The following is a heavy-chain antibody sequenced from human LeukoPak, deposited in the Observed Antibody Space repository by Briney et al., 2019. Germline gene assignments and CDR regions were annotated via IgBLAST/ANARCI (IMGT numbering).Heavy chain of an antibody. Sequence: ASVKVSCKASGYTFTSYGISWVRQAPGQGLEWMGWISAYNGNTNYAQKLQGRVTMTTDTSTSTAYMELRSLRSDDTAVYYCARDGYSGYDYIYLDYWGQGTLVTVSS. CDR2: ISAYNGNT. V-gene: IGHV1-18*01. D-gene: IGHD5-12*01. J-gene: IGHJ4*02. CDR3: ARDGYSGYDYIYLDY. CDR1: GYTFTSYG.